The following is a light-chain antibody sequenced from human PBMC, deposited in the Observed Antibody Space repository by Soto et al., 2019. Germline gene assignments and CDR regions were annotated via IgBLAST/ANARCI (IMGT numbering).Light chain of an antibody. CDR3: QQYKGWPPLT. J-gene: IGKJ4*01. Sequence: EIVMTQSPVILSVSPGERATLSCRASQNININLAWYQQRPGQAPRVLIYGASSRASGIPDRFSGSGSGTDLTLTINRLEPDGFGFYYRQQYKGWPPLTFGGGTRVDMK. CDR1: QNININ. V-gene: IGKV3D-15*01. CDR2: GAS.